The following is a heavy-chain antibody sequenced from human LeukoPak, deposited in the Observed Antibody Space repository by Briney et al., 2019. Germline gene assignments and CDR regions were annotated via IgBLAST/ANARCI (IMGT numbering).Heavy chain of an antibody. CDR2: FDPEDGET. V-gene: IGHV1-24*01. Sequence: ASVKVSCKVSGYTLTELSMHWVRQAPGKGLEWMGGFDPEDGETIYAQKFQGRVTMTEDTSTDTAYMELSSLRSEDTAVYYCARDLERYCDLEGRSGYWGQGTLVTVSS. CDR1: GYTLTELS. J-gene: IGHJ4*02. D-gene: IGHD3-3*01. CDR3: ARDLERYCDLEGRSGY.